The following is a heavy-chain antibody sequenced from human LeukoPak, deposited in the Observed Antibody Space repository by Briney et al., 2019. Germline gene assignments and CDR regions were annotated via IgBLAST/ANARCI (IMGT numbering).Heavy chain of an antibody. CDR1: GFTFSSYS. V-gene: IGHV3-21*01. Sequence: GGSLRLSCAASGFTFSSYSMNWVRQAPGKGLEWVSSISSSSSYIYYADSVKGRFTISRDNAKNSLYLQMNSLRAEDTAVYYCARDDVVVAANYFDYWGQGTLVTVSS. CDR3: ARDDVVVAANYFDY. J-gene: IGHJ4*02. D-gene: IGHD2-15*01. CDR2: ISSSSSYI.